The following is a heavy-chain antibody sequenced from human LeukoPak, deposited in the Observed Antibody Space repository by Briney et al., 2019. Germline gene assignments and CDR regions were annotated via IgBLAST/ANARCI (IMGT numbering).Heavy chain of an antibody. J-gene: IGHJ4*02. D-gene: IGHD3-22*01. Sequence: GASVKVSCKASGYTFTSYGISWVRQAPGQGLEWMGWISAYNGNTNYAQKLQGRVTMTTDTSTSTAYMELRSLRSDDTAVYYCVSNPDYYDSSGLDYWGQGTLVTVSS. CDR2: ISAYNGNT. CDR3: VSNPDYYDSSGLDY. CDR1: GYTFTSYG. V-gene: IGHV1-18*01.